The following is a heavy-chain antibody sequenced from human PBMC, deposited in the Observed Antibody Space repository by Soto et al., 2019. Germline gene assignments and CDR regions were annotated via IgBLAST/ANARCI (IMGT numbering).Heavy chain of an antibody. J-gene: IGHJ4*02. Sequence: GGSLRLSCGASGFTFINYAMSWVRQAPGKGLEWVSSITGSGDYTYYADSVKGRFTISRDNSKNTLYLQMNSLRAEDTAVYYCAKARYYDSTGYLYYSDYWGQGTLVTVSS. D-gene: IGHD3-22*01. CDR3: AKARYYDSTGYLYYSDY. V-gene: IGHV3-23*01. CDR1: GFTFINYA. CDR2: ITGSGDYT.